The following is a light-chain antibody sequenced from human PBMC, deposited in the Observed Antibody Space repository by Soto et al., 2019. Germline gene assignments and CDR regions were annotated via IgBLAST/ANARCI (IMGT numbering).Light chain of an antibody. V-gene: IGKV1-12*01. J-gene: IGKJ2*01. CDR3: QQAGSFPYT. Sequence: DIQMTQSPPSVSASVGDRITITCRASQGVGSWLAWYQQKPGKAPKLLIYAASSLQSGVPSRFSGSGSGTDFTLTISSLQPEDFATYYCQQAGSFPYTFGQGTKLEIK. CDR2: AAS. CDR1: QGVGSW.